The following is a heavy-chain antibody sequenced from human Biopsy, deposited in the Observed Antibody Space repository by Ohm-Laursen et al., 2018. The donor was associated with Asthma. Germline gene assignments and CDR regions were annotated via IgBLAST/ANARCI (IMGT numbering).Heavy chain of an antibody. J-gene: IGHJ6*02. CDR1: SGSGGYMRSGNYY. CDR3: VRGSSSWLHGPFHYYYGLDV. Sequence: SETLSLTCSLSSGSGGYMRSGNYYWGWIRQPPGKGLEWIGSIYYSGTTYYNPSPESRVTVSADTSKNQFSLKLTSVTAADTAVYYCVRGSSSWLHGPFHYYYGLDVWGQGTTATVSS. V-gene: IGHV4-39*01. D-gene: IGHD6-13*01. CDR2: IYYSGTT.